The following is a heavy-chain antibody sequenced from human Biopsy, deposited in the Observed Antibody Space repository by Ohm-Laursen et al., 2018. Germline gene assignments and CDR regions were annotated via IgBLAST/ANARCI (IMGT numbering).Heavy chain of an antibody. J-gene: IGHJ4*02. CDR2: ISGSDHSR. D-gene: IGHD7-27*01. V-gene: IGHV3-23*01. CDR3: AKDLRNNNWGVEN. CDR1: GFTFSTYS. Sequence: SLRLSCAASGFTFSTYSMTWVRQAPGKGLEWVSTISGSDHSRSYADSVKGRVTISRDNSKNKLYLQMNNLRAEDTAVFYCAKDLRNNNWGVENWGQGTLVTVSS.